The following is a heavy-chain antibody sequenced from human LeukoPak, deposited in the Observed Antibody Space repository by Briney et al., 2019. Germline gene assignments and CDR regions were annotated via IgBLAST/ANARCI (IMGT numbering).Heavy chain of an antibody. CDR1: GYTFTSYG. D-gene: IGHD1-26*01. V-gene: IGHV1-18*01. Sequence: ASVKVSCKASGYTFTSYGISWVRQAPGQGLEWMGWISAYNGNTNYAQKLQGRVTMTTDTSTSTAHMELRSLRSDDTAVYYCARGRLMEWELPDDYWGQGTLVTVSS. CDR2: ISAYNGNT. CDR3: ARGRLMEWELPDDY. J-gene: IGHJ4*02.